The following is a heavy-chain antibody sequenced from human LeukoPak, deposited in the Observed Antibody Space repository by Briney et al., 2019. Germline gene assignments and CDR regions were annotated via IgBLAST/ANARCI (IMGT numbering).Heavy chain of an antibody. CDR3: ARFYGFWSGYYGGAFVI. CDR1: GYTFTSYG. Sequence: ASVKVSCKASGYTFTSYGIGWVRQAPGQGLEWMGWISGYNGNTNYAQKGQGRVTMTTDTSTSTAYMELRSLRDDDTGVYYCARFYGFWSGYYGGAFVIWGQGTMVTVSS. D-gene: IGHD3-3*01. CDR2: ISGYNGNT. J-gene: IGHJ3*02. V-gene: IGHV1-18*01.